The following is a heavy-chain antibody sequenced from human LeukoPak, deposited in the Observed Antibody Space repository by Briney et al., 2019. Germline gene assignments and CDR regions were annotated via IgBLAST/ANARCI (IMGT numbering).Heavy chain of an antibody. Sequence: GGSLRLSCAASGFTFSNYWMHWVRQAPGKGLMWVSRIKSDGNGTSYADSVKGRFTISRDNAKNTLYLQMHSLGAEDTAVYYCGRGQTYYYDSSGLSLFDYWGQGTLVTVSS. J-gene: IGHJ4*02. D-gene: IGHD3-22*01. CDR3: GRGQTYYYDSSGLSLFDY. CDR2: IKSDGNGT. CDR1: GFTFSNYW. V-gene: IGHV3-74*01.